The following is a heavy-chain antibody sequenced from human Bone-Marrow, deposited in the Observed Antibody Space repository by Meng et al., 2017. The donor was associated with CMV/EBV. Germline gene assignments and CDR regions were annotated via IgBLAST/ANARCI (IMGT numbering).Heavy chain of an antibody. J-gene: IGHJ6*02. Sequence: GESLKISCAASGFIFSGSAMHWVRQASGKGLEWVGRIRSKANSYATAYAASVKGRFTISRDDSKNTAYLQMNSLKTEDTAVYYCTRTQSAIVVVPAAKNYYYYYGMDVWGQGTTVTVSS. CDR1: GFIFSGSA. CDR3: TRTQSAIVVVPAAKNYYYYYGMDV. V-gene: IGHV3-73*01. CDR2: IRSKANSYAT. D-gene: IGHD2-2*01.